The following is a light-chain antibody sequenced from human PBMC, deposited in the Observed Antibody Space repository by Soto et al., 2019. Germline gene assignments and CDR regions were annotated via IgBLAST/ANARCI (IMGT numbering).Light chain of an antibody. CDR2: DSN. V-gene: IGLV1-40*01. CDR1: SSNIGAGQD. Sequence: QSVLTQPPSVSGAPGQRVTISCTGTSSNIGAGQDVHWYRQLPGAAPKFLISDSNNRASGVPDRFSVSKSGASASLAITGLRAEDEGDYFCQSYGPSLSGLYVFGTGTKVTVL. J-gene: IGLJ1*01. CDR3: QSYGPSLSGLYV.